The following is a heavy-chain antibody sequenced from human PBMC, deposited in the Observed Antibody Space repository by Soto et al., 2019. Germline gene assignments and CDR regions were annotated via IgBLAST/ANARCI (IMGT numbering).Heavy chain of an antibody. CDR2: IYYSGST. V-gene: IGHV4-59*01. D-gene: IGHD1-26*01. Sequence: QVQLQESGPGLVKPSETLSLTCTASGGSISSYYWSWIRQPPGKGLEWIGYIYYSGSTNYNPSLDSRVTISVDTCKNQFSLKLSSVTAADTAVYYCARDLGSGSYWREWYVDLWGRGTLVTVSS. J-gene: IGHJ2*01. CDR1: GGSISSYY. CDR3: ARDLGSGSYWREWYVDL.